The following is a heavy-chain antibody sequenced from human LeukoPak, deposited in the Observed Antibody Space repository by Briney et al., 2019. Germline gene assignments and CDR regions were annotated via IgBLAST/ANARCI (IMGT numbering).Heavy chain of an antibody. V-gene: IGHV3-23*01. CDR3: AKDDRIQARRYSYNY. CDR2: ISSSGGST. D-gene: IGHD5-18*01. J-gene: IGHJ4*02. Sequence: GGSLRLSCAVSGFTVSSNYMTWVRQAPGKGLEWVSTISSSGGSTSYADSVKGRFTISRDNSKNTLYLQMNSLRAEDTAVYYCAKDDRIQARRYSYNYWGQGTLVTVSS. CDR1: GFTVSSNY.